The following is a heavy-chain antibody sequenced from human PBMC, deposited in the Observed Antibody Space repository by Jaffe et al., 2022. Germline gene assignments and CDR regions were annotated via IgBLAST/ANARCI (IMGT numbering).Heavy chain of an antibody. CDR1: GFTFDDHG. D-gene: IGHD3-10*01. CDR3: TKNRGKSWFHDTFDV. J-gene: IGHJ3*01. V-gene: IGHV3-9*01. Sequence: EVQLVESGGGLVQSGRSLRLSCAASGFTFDDHGMNWVRQSPGKGLEWVAGISGVGDRNGYADSVKGRFIISRDNAKNSVDLQMHSLRPEDTAVYYCTKNRGKSWFHDTFDVWGQGTMVTVSS. CDR2: ISGVGDRN.